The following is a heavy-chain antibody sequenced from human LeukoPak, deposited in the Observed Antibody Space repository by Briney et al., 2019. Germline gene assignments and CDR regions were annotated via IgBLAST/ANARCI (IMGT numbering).Heavy chain of an antibody. D-gene: IGHD3-22*01. CDR3: ARRDYYDSSGYYSTYNWFDP. V-gene: IGHV1-18*01. Sequence: ASVKVSCKASGYTFTSYGISWVRQAPGQGLEWMGWISAYNGNTNYAQKLQGRVTMTTDTSTSTAYMELRSLRSDDTAVYYCARRDYYDSSGYYSTYNWFDPWGQGTLVTVSS. J-gene: IGHJ5*02. CDR2: ISAYNGNT. CDR1: GYTFTSYG.